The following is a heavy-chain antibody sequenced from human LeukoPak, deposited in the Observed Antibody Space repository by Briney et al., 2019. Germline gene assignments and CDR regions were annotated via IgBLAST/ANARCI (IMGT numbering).Heavy chain of an antibody. V-gene: IGHV1-18*01. CDR3: ARDGRWGSGSYYNVGSGSWFDP. Sequence: GASVKVSCKASVYTFTSYGISWVRQAPGQGLEWMGGISAYNGNTNDAQKLQGRVTMTTDTSTRTAYMELRSLRSDDAAVYYCARDGRWGSGSYYNVGSGSWFDPWGQGTLVTVSS. CDR2: ISAYNGNT. J-gene: IGHJ5*02. D-gene: IGHD3-10*01. CDR1: VYTFTSYG.